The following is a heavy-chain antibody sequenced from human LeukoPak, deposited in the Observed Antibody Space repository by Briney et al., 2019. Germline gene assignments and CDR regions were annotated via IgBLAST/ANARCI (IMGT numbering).Heavy chain of an antibody. J-gene: IGHJ1*01. CDR3: ARVGVLYYHGYFQH. D-gene: IGHD3-22*01. CDR1: GGSFSGYY. Sequence: PSETLSLTCAVYGGSFSGYYWSWIRQPPGKGLEWIGEINHSGSTNYNPSLMSRVTISVDTSKNQFSLKLSSVTAADTAVYYCARVGVLYYHGYFQHWGQGTLVTVSS. V-gene: IGHV4-34*01. CDR2: INHSGST.